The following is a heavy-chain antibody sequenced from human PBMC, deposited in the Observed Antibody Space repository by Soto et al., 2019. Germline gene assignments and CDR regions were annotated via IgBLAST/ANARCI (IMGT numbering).Heavy chain of an antibody. J-gene: IGHJ4*02. Sequence: PSETLSLTCTVSGGSISSYYWSWIRQPPGKGLERIGYIYYSGSTNYNPSLKSRVTISVDTSKNQFSMKLSSVTAADTAVYYCARISGSYHTFGYWGQGTLVTVSS. CDR2: IYYSGST. D-gene: IGHD1-26*01. CDR3: ARISGSYHTFGY. CDR1: GGSISSYY. V-gene: IGHV4-59*01.